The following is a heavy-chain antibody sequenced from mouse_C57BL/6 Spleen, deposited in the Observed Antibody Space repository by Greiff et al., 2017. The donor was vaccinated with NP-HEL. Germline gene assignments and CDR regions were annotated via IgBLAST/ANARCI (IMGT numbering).Heavy chain of an antibody. J-gene: IGHJ2*01. CDR3: ASFITTVVADFDY. V-gene: IGHV1-56*01. CDR2: IFPGSGST. Sequence: VQLQQSGPELVRPGASVKISCKASGYTFTSHWMQWVRQRPGQGLEWIGEIFPGSGSTYYNEKFKGKATLTVDTSSSTAYMQLSSLTSEDSAVYFGASFITTVVADFDYWGQGTTLTVSS. CDR1: GYTFTSHW. D-gene: IGHD1-1*01.